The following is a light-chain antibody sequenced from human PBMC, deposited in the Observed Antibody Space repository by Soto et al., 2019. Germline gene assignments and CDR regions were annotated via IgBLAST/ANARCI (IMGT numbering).Light chain of an antibody. CDR2: KIS. CDR3: MQAAHFPLS. CDR1: QSPVYSDGNTY. Sequence: ETVTTQTPLSLPVTLGQPASISCRSSQSPVYSDGNTYLSWLQQRPGQPPRLLIYKISNRVSGVPDRFSGSGAGTDFTLRISRVEAEDVGVYYCMQAAHFPLSFGQGTRLEIK. J-gene: IGKJ2*03. V-gene: IGKV2-24*01.